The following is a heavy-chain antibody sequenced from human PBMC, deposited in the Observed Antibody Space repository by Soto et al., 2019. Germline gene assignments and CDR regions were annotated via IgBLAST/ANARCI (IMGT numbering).Heavy chain of an antibody. CDR3: VKDINPMTTVTNFDY. CDR2: ISGSGGST. CDR1: GFTFSSYA. D-gene: IGHD4-17*01. V-gene: IGHV3-23*01. J-gene: IGHJ4*02. Sequence: EVQLLESGGGLVQPGGSLRLSCAASGFTFSSYAMSWVRQAPGKGLEWVSAISGSGGSTYYADSVKGRFTISRDNSKNTLYLQMNSLRAEDTAVYYCVKDINPMTTVTNFDYWGQGTLVTVSS.